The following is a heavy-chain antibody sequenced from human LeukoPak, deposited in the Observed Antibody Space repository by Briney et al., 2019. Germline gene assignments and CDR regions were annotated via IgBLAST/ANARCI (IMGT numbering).Heavy chain of an antibody. Sequence: ASVKVSCKVSGYTLTELSMHWVRQAPGKGLEWMGGFDPEDGETIYAQKFQGRVTMTEDTSTDTAYMELSSLRSEDTAVYYCATETVNYGATEAQKSFDYWGQGTLVTVSS. CDR1: GYTLTELS. V-gene: IGHV1-24*01. CDR2: FDPEDGET. CDR3: ATETVNYGATEAQKSFDY. D-gene: IGHD4-17*01. J-gene: IGHJ4*02.